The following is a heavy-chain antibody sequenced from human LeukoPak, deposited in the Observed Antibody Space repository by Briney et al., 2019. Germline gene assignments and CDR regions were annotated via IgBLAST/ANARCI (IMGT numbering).Heavy chain of an antibody. CDR3: AKVWGIAAAGTTPYFDY. CDR2: ISHDGSNK. Sequence: TGRSLRLSCAASGFTFSSYGMHWVRQAPGKGLEWVAVISHDGSNKYYADSVKGRFTISRDNSKNTLYLQMNSLRAEDTAVYYCAKVWGIAAAGTTPYFDYWGQGTLVTVSS. J-gene: IGHJ4*02. V-gene: IGHV3-30*18. CDR1: GFTFSSYG. D-gene: IGHD6-13*01.